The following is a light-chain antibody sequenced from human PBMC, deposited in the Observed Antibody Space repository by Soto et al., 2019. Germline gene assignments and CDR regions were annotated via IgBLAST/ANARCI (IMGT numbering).Light chain of an antibody. V-gene: IGLV4-69*01. CDR2: VNSDGSH. CDR1: SGHSSYA. Sequence: QLVLTQSPSASASLGASVKLTCTVSSGHSSYAIALHQQQPEKGPRYLMNVNSDGSHSKGDGIPDRFSGSSSGAERYFTISSLQSEDEADYYCQTSGTGYVLFGGGTKVTVL. CDR3: QTSGTGYVL. J-gene: IGLJ2*01.